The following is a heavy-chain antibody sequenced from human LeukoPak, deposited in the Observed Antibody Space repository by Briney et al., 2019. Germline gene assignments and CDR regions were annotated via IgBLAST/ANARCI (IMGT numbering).Heavy chain of an antibody. Sequence: GGSLRLSCAASGFTINTFTMNWVRQAPGKGLEWVSTIRGAEGGTYYADSVKGRFTISRDNFENTLYLQMNYLREEDTALYYCAKAFIRGWSPFDYWGQGALVTVSS. CDR1: GFTINTFT. CDR2: IRGAEGGT. CDR3: AKAFIRGWSPFDY. J-gene: IGHJ4*02. V-gene: IGHV3-23*01. D-gene: IGHD3-10*01.